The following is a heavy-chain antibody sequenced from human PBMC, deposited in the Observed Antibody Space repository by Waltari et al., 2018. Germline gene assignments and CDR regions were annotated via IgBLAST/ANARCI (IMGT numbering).Heavy chain of an antibody. J-gene: IGHJ4*02. D-gene: IGHD6-6*01. CDR2: IKSKTDGGTT. Sequence: EVQLVESGGDLVKPGGSLRLSCLTSVFPFTTARLAWCRQAHWKGLEWIGRIKSKTDGGTTDYAAPVKGRFTVSRDDSKSTLYLQMNSLKTEDTAMYYCTTDRGVAVRPMFDSWGQGTLVTVSS. V-gene: IGHV3-15*01. CDR3: TTDRGVAVRPMFDS. CDR1: VFPFTTAR.